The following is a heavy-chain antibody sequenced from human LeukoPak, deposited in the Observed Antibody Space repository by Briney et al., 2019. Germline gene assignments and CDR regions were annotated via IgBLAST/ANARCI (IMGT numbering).Heavy chain of an antibody. V-gene: IGHV3-48*01. Sequence: PGGSLRLSCAASGFPLSSYSINWVRQAPGKGLEWVPYISSRGSAIYYVDSVKGRFTVSRDNAKNSLFLQMNGPRAEDTAVYYCVRVKGSYFDYWGQGALVTVSS. CDR2: ISSRGSAI. D-gene: IGHD2-15*01. CDR1: GFPLSSYS. CDR3: VRVKGSYFDY. J-gene: IGHJ4*02.